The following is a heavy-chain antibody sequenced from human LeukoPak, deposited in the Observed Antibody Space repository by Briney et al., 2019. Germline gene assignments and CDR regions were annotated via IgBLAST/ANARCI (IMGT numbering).Heavy chain of an antibody. CDR3: TRRLGYCSSSNCYDLGY. V-gene: IGHV1-2*02. CDR2: INPNSGGT. Sequence: ASVKVSCKASGYTFTGYYMHWVRQAPGQGLEWMGWINPNSGGTNYAQKFQGRVTMTRDTSISTAYMELSRLRSDDTAVYYCTRRLGYCSSSNCYDLGYWGQGTQVTVSS. D-gene: IGHD2-2*01. CDR1: GYTFTGYY. J-gene: IGHJ4*02.